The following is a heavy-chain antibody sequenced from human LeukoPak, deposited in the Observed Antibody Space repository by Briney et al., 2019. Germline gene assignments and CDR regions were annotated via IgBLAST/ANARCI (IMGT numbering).Heavy chain of an antibody. D-gene: IGHD6-19*01. CDR3: VRNLAVAGTCFDS. Sequence: PGGSLRLSCAASGFTFSSYSMNWVRQAPGKGLVWVSRINSDDSRTTYADSVKGRFTISRDNAKNTLYLQMNSLRAEDTAVYYCVRNLAVAGTCFDSWGQGTLVTVSS. V-gene: IGHV3-74*01. J-gene: IGHJ4*02. CDR1: GFTFSSYS. CDR2: INSDDSRT.